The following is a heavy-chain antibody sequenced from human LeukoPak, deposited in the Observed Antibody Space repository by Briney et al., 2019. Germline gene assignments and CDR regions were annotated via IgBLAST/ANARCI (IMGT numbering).Heavy chain of an antibody. V-gene: IGHV4-61*08. CDR1: GGSISSGDYY. CDR2: IYYSGST. Sequence: SQTLSLTCTVSGGSISSGDYYWSWIRQPPGKGLEWIGYIYYSGSTNYNPSLKSRVTISVDTSKNQFSLKLSSVTAADTAVYYCARAGGYYDSSGYLRDLDYWGQGTLVTVSS. J-gene: IGHJ4*02. D-gene: IGHD3-22*01. CDR3: ARAGGYYDSSGYLRDLDY.